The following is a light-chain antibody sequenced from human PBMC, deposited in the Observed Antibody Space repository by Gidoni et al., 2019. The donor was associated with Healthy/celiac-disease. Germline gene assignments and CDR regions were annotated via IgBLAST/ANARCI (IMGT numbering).Light chain of an antibody. V-gene: IGKV1-33*01. Sequence: EIQMTQSPSALSASVGDRVTITGQASQDISNYLNWYQQKPGKAPKVLIYDASNLETGVPSRFSGRGSGTDFTFTIRRLQPAAIATYYCQQYDTLPIPFGPGTRLEIK. J-gene: IGKJ5*01. CDR2: DAS. CDR3: QQYDTLPIP. CDR1: QDISNY.